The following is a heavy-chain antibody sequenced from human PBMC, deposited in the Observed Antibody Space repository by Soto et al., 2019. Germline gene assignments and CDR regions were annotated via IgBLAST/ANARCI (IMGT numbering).Heavy chain of an antibody. CDR1: GGSISSYY. V-gene: IGHV4-59*01. J-gene: IGHJ4*02. D-gene: IGHD3-22*01. Sequence: SETLSLTCTVSGGSISSYYWSWIRQPPGKGLEWIGYIYYSGSTNYNPSLKSRVTVSVDTSKNQFSLKLSSVTAADTAVYYCARAYYYDSSGYPYYFDYWGQGTLVTVSS. CDR2: IYYSGST. CDR3: ARAYYYDSSGYPYYFDY.